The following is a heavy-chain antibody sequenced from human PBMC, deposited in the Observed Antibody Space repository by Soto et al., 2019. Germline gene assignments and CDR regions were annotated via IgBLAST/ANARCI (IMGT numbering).Heavy chain of an antibody. D-gene: IGHD2-21*02. CDR3: ARRGTVVTPEGYYYGMDV. CDR1: GGTFSSYA. V-gene: IGHV1-69*01. Sequence: QVQLVQSGAEVKKPGSSVKVSCKASGGTFSSYAISWVRQAPGQGLKWMGGIIPIFGTANYAQKFQGRVTITADESTSTAYMELSSLRSEDTAVYYCARRGTVVTPEGYYYGMDVWGQGTTVTVSS. J-gene: IGHJ6*02. CDR2: IIPIFGTA.